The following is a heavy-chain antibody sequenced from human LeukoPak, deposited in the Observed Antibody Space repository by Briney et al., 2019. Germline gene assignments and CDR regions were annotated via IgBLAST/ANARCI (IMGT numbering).Heavy chain of an antibody. D-gene: IGHD6-13*01. CDR2: ISSSGSTI. J-gene: IGHJ6*02. Sequence: SGGSLRLSCAASGFTFSSYEMNWVRQAPGKGLEWVSYISSSGSTIYYADSVKGRFTIPRDNAKNSLYLQMNSLRAEDTAVYYCARDLETGKYSSSWYSYYGMDVWGQGTTVTVSS. V-gene: IGHV3-48*03. CDR1: GFTFSSYE. CDR3: ARDLETGKYSSSWYSYYGMDV.